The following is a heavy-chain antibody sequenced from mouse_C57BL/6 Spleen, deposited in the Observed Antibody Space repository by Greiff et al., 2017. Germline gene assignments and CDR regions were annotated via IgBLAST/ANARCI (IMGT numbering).Heavy chain of an antibody. CDR2: IWWDDDK. CDR3: ARIASYGSSYDNYAMDY. Sequence: QVTLKVCGPGILQPSQTLSLTCSFSGFSLSTFGMGVGWIRQPSGKGLEWLAHIWWDDDKYYNPALKSRLTISKDTSKNQVFLKIANVDTADTATYYCARIASYGSSYDNYAMDYWGRGTSVTVSS. CDR1: GFSLSTFGMG. V-gene: IGHV8-8*01. J-gene: IGHJ4*01. D-gene: IGHD1-1*01.